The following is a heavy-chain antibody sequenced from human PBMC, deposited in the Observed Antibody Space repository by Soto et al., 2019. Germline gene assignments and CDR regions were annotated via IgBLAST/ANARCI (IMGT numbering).Heavy chain of an antibody. V-gene: IGHV1-8*01. D-gene: IGHD3-10*01. CDR2: MNPNSGNT. CDR3: AITHLRFGEHHY. J-gene: IGHJ4*02. CDR1: GYTFTSYD. Sequence: AASVKVSCKASGYTFTSYDINWVRQATVQGLEWMGWMNPNSGNTGYAQKFQGRVTMTRNTSISTAYMELSSLRSEDTAVYYCAITHLRFGEHHYWGQGTLVTVSS.